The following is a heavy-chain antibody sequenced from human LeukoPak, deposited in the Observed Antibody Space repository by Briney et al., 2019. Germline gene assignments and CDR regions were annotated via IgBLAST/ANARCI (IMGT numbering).Heavy chain of an antibody. CDR3: ARVGYSSGWRVDY. Sequence: PSGTLSLTCAVPGGSISSSNWWSWVRQPPGKGLEWIGEIYHSGSTNYNPSLKSRVTISVDKSKNQFSLKLSSVTAADTAVYYCARVGYSSGWRVDYWGQGTLVTVSS. J-gene: IGHJ4*02. V-gene: IGHV4-4*02. CDR2: IYHSGST. CDR1: GGSISSSNW. D-gene: IGHD6-19*01.